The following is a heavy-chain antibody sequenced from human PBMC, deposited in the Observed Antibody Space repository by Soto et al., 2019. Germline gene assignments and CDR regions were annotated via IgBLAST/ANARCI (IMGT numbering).Heavy chain of an antibody. Sequence: EVQLVESGGGVVRPGGSLRLSCAASGFTFDDYGMSWVRQAPGKGLEWVSGINWNGGSTGHADSVKGRFTISRDNAKNSLYLQMNSLRAEDTALYYCARVGGGYKSARQGPLDYWGQGTLVTVSS. CDR3: ARVGGGYKSARQGPLDY. V-gene: IGHV3-20*04. D-gene: IGHD5-12*01. J-gene: IGHJ4*02. CDR2: INWNGGST. CDR1: GFTFDDYG.